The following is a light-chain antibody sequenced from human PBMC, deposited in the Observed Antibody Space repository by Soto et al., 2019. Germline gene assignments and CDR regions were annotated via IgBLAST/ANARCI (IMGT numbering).Light chain of an antibody. CDR1: QGISNY. CDR2: SAS. J-gene: IGKJ1*01. Sequence: DIQMTQSPSSLSASVGDKVTITCRASQGISNYLACYQQKPGKVPTLLIYSASTLQSWVPSRFSGSGAGTAFTLTISSLQPEDVATYYCQRYDSAPWTFGQATKVEIK. CDR3: QRYDSAPWT. V-gene: IGKV1-27*01.